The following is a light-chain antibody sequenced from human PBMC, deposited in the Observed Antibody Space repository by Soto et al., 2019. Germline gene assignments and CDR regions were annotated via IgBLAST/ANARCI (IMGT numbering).Light chain of an antibody. J-gene: IGLJ1*01. Sequence: QSVLTQPASVSGSPGQSITISCTGTSSDVGGHNYVSWYQHHADKAPKLMIYEVSNRPSGVSNRFSGSKSGNTASLTIYGLQAEDEADYYCSSFSSSRTLFVFGTGTKLTVL. CDR1: SSDVGGHNY. CDR3: SSFSSSRTLFV. V-gene: IGLV2-14*01. CDR2: EVS.